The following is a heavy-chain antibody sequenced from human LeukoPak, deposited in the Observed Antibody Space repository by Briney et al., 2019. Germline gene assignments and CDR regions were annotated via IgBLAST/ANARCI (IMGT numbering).Heavy chain of an antibody. CDR3: ARDENTSGETTVDY. CDR2: INPNIGDT. D-gene: IGHD4-17*01. CDR1: GYTFTSYD. J-gene: IGHJ4*02. Sequence: ASVKVSCKASGYTFTSYDINWVRQATGQGLEWMGWINPNIGDTNSAQKFQGRVTMATDTSTSTAYMELRSLRSDDTAVYYCARDENTSGETTVDYWGQGTLVTVSS. V-gene: IGHV1-8*01.